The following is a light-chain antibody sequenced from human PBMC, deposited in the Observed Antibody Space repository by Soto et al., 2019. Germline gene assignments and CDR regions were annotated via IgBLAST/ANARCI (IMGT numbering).Light chain of an antibody. V-gene: IGKV3-20*01. Sequence: VWTHSPGTLSLSPGERASLPFIAGQSVKSSYLAWYQHKPGQAPRLLIYGTSSRSTGIPDRFSGSGSGTDFTLTISRLEPEDFAVYYCQQYGSSITFGQGTRLEIK. CDR3: QQYGSSIT. J-gene: IGKJ5*01. CDR1: QSVKSSY. CDR2: GTS.